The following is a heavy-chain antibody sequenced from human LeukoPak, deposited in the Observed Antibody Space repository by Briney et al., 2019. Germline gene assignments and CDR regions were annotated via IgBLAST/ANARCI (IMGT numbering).Heavy chain of an antibody. CDR1: AFIFSGHW. J-gene: IGHJ4*02. Sequence: PGGSLRLSCEGSAFIFSGHWMNWVRQAPGKGLEWVSILSANGGKTFYADSVKGRFTISRDNSKNTLYLQMNSLRAEDTAVYYCAKGKDCANGVCRTFDYWGQGTLVAVSS. V-gene: IGHV3-23*01. CDR3: AKGKDCANGVCRTFDY. D-gene: IGHD2-8*01. CDR2: LSANGGKT.